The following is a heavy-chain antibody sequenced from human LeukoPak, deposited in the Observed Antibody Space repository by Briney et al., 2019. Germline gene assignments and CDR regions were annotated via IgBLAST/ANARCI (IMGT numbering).Heavy chain of an antibody. CDR1: GGSFRGCY. J-gene: IGHJ4*02. V-gene: IGHV4-34*01. Sequence: SETLSLTCAVYGGSFRGCYWSWIRQPPGKGLEWIGEINHSGSTNYNPSLKSRVTISLDTSMKKFSLKLNSVTAADTAVYYCASTERCSTTCPLDYWGQGTLVTVSS. CDR3: ASTERCSTTCPLDY. D-gene: IGHD2-2*01. CDR2: INHSGST.